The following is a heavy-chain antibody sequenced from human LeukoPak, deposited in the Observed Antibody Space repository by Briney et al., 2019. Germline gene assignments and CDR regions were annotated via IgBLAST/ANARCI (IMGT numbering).Heavy chain of an antibody. CDR1: GGTFSSYA. CDR3: ARGCSSTSCYLSAFDI. CDR2: IITIFGTA. J-gene: IGHJ3*02. D-gene: IGHD2-2*01. V-gene: IGHV1-69*05. Sequence: RASVTVSCKASGGTFSSYAISWVRQAPGQGLEWVGGIITIFGTANNAQKFQGRVTSNTDRSSSRAYLQLNRLRSEDTGVYYCARGCSSTSCYLSAFDIWGQGTVVTVSS.